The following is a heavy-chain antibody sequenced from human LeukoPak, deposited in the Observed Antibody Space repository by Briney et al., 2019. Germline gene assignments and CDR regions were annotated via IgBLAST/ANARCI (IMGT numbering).Heavy chain of an antibody. Sequence: ASVKVSCKASGYSFTSYGLTWVRQAPGQGLEWMGWISAYNGNTNYAQKLQGRVTMTTDTSTSTAYMELRSPRSDDTAVYYCARGPGGIYGDYVFDYWGQGTLVTVSS. D-gene: IGHD4-17*01. CDR2: ISAYNGNT. J-gene: IGHJ4*02. V-gene: IGHV1-18*01. CDR1: GYSFTSYG. CDR3: ARGPGGIYGDYVFDY.